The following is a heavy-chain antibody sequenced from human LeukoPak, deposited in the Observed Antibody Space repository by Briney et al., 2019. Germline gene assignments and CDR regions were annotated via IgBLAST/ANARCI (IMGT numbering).Heavy chain of an antibody. J-gene: IGHJ2*01. CDR3: ARKLIVAPTRPTRNWYFDL. D-gene: IGHD1-26*01. CDR2: ISSSSGGTI. V-gene: IGHV3-11*01. CDR1: GFTFSDYY. Sequence: KAGGSLRLSCAASGFTFSDYYMSWIRQAPGRGLEWISYISSSSGGTIYYTDSVKGRFTISRDNAKNSLYLQMNSLRADDTAVYYCARKLIVAPTRPTRNWYFDLWGRGTLVTVSS.